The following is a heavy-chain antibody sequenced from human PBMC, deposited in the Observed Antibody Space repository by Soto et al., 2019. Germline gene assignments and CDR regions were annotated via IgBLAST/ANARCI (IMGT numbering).Heavy chain of an antibody. CDR1: GFIFSSYA. CDR3: AKEQTTGAHYALDY. D-gene: IGHD2-8*02. J-gene: IGHJ4*02. Sequence: GGSLRLSCEASGFIFSSYAMNWVRQAPGKWLQWVSSITGSSDYTSYIASVKGRFTISRDNSKNTLYLQMNSLRAEDTAVYFCAKEQTTGAHYALDYWSQGTLVTVSS. V-gene: IGHV3-23*01. CDR2: ITGSSDYT.